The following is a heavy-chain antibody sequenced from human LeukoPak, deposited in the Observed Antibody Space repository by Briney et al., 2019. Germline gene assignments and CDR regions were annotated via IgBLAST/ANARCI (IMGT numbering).Heavy chain of an antibody. J-gene: IGHJ6*03. CDR3: ARDRDYGGNFYYYYMDV. D-gene: IGHD4-23*01. CDR1: GYTFTGYY. CDR2: INPNSGGT. V-gene: IGHV1-2*02. Sequence: VKVSCKASGYTFTGYYMHWVRQAPGQGLEWMGWINPNSGGTNYAQKFQGRVTMTRDTSISTAYMELSRLRSDDTAVYYCARDRDYGGNFYYYYMDVWGKGTTVTVSS.